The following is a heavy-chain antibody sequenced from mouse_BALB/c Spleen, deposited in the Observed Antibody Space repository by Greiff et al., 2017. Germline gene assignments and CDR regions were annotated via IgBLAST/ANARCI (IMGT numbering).Heavy chain of an antibody. CDR1: GFSLTSYG. CDR3: ARDGYLDY. V-gene: IGHV2-9*02. J-gene: IGHJ2*01. CDR2: IWAGGST. Sequence: VNLVESGPGLVAPSQSLSITCTVSGFSLTSYGVHWVRQPPGKGLEWLGVIWAGGSTNYNSALMSRLSISKDNSKSQVFLKMNSLQTDDTAMYYCARDGYLDYWGQGTTLTVSS.